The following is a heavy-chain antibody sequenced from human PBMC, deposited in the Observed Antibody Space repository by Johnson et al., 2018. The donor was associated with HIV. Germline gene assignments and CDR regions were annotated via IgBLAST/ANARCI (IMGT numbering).Heavy chain of an antibody. CDR1: GFTFDDYG. D-gene: IGHD1-1*01. J-gene: IGHJ3*02. Sequence: EQLVESGGGVVRPGGSLRLSCAASGFTFDDYGMSWVRQAPGKGLEWVSGINWNGGSTDYADSVSGRFTISRDNAKNSLYLQMNSLRAEDTALYYCAREGTTGRNDAFDIWGQGTMVTVSS. CDR2: INWNGGST. CDR3: AREGTTGRNDAFDI. V-gene: IGHV3-20*04.